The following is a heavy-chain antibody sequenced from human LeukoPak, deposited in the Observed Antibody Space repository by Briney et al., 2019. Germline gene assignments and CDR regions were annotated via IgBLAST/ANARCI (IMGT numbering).Heavy chain of an antibody. CDR2: ISSSSSTI. D-gene: IGHD3-9*01. V-gene: IGHV3-48*04. CDR3: AKHQGLFRYFDWAADAFDI. Sequence: GGSLRLSCAASGFTFSSCSMNWVRQAPGKGLEWVSYISSSSSTIYYADSVKGRFTISRDNAKNSLYLQMNSLRAEDTAVYYCAKHQGLFRYFDWAADAFDIRGQGTMVTVSS. CDR1: GFTFSSCS. J-gene: IGHJ3*02.